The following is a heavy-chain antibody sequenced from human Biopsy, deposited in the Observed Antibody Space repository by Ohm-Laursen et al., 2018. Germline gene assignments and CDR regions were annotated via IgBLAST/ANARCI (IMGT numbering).Heavy chain of an antibody. CDR3: ARDYQPKIMTIHYYYYGMDV. CDR2: FAPENGKT. CDR1: GYTLTDLS. Sequence: ASVKVSCKFSGYTLTDLSMHWVRQAPGQGLEWMGGFAPENGKTIYAQKFQGRVTMTEDTSTSTAYMELRSLRSDDTAVYYCARDYQPKIMTIHYYYYGMDVWGLGTTVTVSS. V-gene: IGHV1-24*01. J-gene: IGHJ6*02. D-gene: IGHD2-2*01.